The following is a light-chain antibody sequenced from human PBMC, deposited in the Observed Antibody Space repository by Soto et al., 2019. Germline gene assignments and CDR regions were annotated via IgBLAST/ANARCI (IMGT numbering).Light chain of an antibody. Sequence: EIVLTQSPATLSLSPGERATLSCRASQSVSSYLDWYQQKPGQAPRLLIYDASNRATGIPARFSGSGSGTDFTLNISILEHEDVAVYYCHQRSNWPQTFGQGTKVEIK. J-gene: IGKJ1*01. CDR3: HQRSNWPQT. CDR2: DAS. CDR1: QSVSSY. V-gene: IGKV3-11*01.